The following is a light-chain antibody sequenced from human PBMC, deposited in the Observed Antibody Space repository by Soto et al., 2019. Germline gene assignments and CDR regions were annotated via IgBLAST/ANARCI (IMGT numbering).Light chain of an antibody. J-gene: IGKJ2*01. Sequence: EIVLTQSPGTLPLSPGERATLSCRTSQSISDTYLAWYQQKPGQAPRLLIYGASTRATGIPDRFSGSGSGTDFTLTIAKVEPEDFAVYFCHQYDTSPDTFGPGTKLEI. V-gene: IGKV3-20*01. CDR3: HQYDTSPDT. CDR1: QSISDTY. CDR2: GAS.